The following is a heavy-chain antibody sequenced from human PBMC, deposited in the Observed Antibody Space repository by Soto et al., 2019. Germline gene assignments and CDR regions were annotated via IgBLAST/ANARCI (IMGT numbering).Heavy chain of an antibody. CDR3: ARDGVGATTFFGYFDY. Sequence: PGGSLRLSCVVPGFIFSGHGMHWVRQAPGKGLDWVAVLRHDRSNIHYADSVEGRFTISRDNSKNTLYLEMNNLRAEDTAVYYCARDGVGATTFFGYFDYWGQGVLVTVSS. D-gene: IGHD3-16*01. V-gene: IGHV3-33*01. CDR1: GFIFSGHG. CDR2: LRHDRSNI. J-gene: IGHJ4*02.